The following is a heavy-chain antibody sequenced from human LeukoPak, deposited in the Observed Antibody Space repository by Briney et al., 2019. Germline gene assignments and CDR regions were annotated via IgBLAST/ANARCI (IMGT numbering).Heavy chain of an antibody. J-gene: IGHJ4*02. V-gene: IGHV3-30-3*01. CDR3: AREGSSGYYPS. D-gene: IGHD3-22*01. CDR1: GFTFSSYP. Sequence: GGSLRLSCAASGFTFSSYPMHWVRQAPGKGLEWVAVISYDGSEKHYAGPVKGRFTISRDNSKNTLYLQMNSLRAEDTAVYYCAREGSSGYYPSWGQGILVTVSS. CDR2: ISYDGSEK.